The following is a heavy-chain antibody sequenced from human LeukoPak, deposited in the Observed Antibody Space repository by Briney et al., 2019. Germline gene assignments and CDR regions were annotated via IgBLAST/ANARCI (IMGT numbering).Heavy chain of an antibody. J-gene: IGHJ4*02. Sequence: ASVKVSCKASGYIFTSSGITWVRQAPGQGLEWMGRISTFNDKTVFADKFQGRVTMTTDTDTAYLTLRRLRSDDTAVYFCARSGTTRWSSVFDHCGQGTPVTVSS. CDR1: GYIFTSSG. V-gene: IGHV1-18*01. CDR3: ARSGTTRWSSVFDH. D-gene: IGHD2-2*01. CDR2: ISTFNDKT.